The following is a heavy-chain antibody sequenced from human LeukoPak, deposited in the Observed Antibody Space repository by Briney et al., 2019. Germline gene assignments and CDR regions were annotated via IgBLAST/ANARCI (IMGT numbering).Heavy chain of an antibody. V-gene: IGHV3-66*01. D-gene: IGHD6-19*01. Sequence: GGSLRLSCAASGFTVSSNYMSWVRQAPGKGLEWVSVIYSGGSTYYADSVKGRFTISRDNSKNTLYLRMNSLRAEDTAVYYCARDRSVAGGSDYWGQGTLVTVSS. CDR2: IYSGGST. CDR1: GFTVSSNY. CDR3: ARDRSVAGGSDY. J-gene: IGHJ4*02.